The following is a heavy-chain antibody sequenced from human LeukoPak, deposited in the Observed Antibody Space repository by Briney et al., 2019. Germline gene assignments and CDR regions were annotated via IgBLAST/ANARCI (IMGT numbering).Heavy chain of an antibody. Sequence: QSGGSLRLSCAASGFTFSSYAMSWVRQAPGKGLEWVSAIGGRDSGTYYADSVRGRFTVSRDDPKNTLYLQMNTLRAEDTAVYYCAKWGDYDILTGYYDSDYWGQGTLVTVSS. V-gene: IGHV3-23*01. CDR1: GFTFSSYA. J-gene: IGHJ4*02. CDR3: AKWGDYDILTGYYDSDY. D-gene: IGHD3-9*01. CDR2: IGGRDSGT.